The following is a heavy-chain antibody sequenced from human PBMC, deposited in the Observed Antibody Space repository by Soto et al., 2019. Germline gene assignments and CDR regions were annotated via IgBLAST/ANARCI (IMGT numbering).Heavy chain of an antibody. Sequence: LRLSCAASGFTFSRSWMHWVRQVPGQGLVWVSRINSDGSGTSYADSVKGRFTISRDNAKNTLNLQMNSLRAEDTAVYYCARDSYGQYFYYGMDVWGQGTTVTVSS. V-gene: IGHV3-74*01. CDR2: INSDGSGT. J-gene: IGHJ6*02. CDR1: GFTFSRSW. CDR3: ARDSYGQYFYYGMDV. D-gene: IGHD5-18*01.